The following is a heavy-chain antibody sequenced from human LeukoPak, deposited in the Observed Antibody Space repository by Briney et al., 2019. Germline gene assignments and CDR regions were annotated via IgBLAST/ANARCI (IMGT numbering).Heavy chain of an antibody. J-gene: IGHJ4*02. V-gene: IGHV4-39*01. Sequence: KTSETLSLTCTVSGGSISSTNYYWGWIRRPPEKGLEWIGTIYYSGSTYYNPSLKSRVTISVDTSKNPFSLRLSSVTAADTAVYYCARHSNYYDSSGYVTPNSFYYWGQGTLVTVSS. CDR3: ARHSNYYDSSGYVTPNSFYY. CDR1: GGSISSTNYY. CDR2: IYYSGST. D-gene: IGHD3-22*01.